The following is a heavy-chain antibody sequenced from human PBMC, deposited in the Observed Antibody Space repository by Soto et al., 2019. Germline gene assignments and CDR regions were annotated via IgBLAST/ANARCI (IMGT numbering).Heavy chain of an antibody. V-gene: IGHV3-30*03. D-gene: IGHD1-26*01. Sequence: QIQLVESGGDVVQPGKSLRLSCAASGFNFGFFGMHWVRQAPGKGLEWVAFISGDGINTQYADSVRGRFTLSREYSRKTMYLQMDSLRDEGTALYYCARGNLSFDFDSWGLGTLVTVSS. CDR2: ISGDGINT. J-gene: IGHJ4*02. CDR3: ARGNLSFDFDS. CDR1: GFNFGFFG.